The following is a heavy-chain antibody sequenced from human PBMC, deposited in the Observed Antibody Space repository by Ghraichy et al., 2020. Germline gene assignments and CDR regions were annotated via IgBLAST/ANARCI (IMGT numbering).Heavy chain of an antibody. CDR3: ARDREVYYDILTGGFDY. CDR2: ISYDGSNK. V-gene: IGHV3-30-3*01. CDR1: GFTFSSYA. D-gene: IGHD3-9*01. J-gene: IGHJ4*02. Sequence: ALRLSCAASGFTFSSYAMHWVRQAPGKGLEWVAVISYDGSNKYYADSVKGRFTISRDNSKNTLYLQMNSLRAEDTAVYYCARDREVYYDILTGGFDYWGQGTLVTVSS.